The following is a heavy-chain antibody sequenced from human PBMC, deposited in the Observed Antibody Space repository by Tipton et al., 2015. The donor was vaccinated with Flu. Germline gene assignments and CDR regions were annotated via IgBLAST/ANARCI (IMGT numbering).Heavy chain of an antibody. Sequence: SLRLSCAASGFTVSSNYTSWVRQAPGKGLEWVSVIYSDGSTYYVDSVKGRFTVSRDNSKNMLSLQMNSLRAEDTAVYYCARGQGANPWGQGTLVTVSS. J-gene: IGHJ5*02. CDR2: IYSDGST. CDR3: ARGQGANP. V-gene: IGHV3-53*01. CDR1: GFTVSSNY.